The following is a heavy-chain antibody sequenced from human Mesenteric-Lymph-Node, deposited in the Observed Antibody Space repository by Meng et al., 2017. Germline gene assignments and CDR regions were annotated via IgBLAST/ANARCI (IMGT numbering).Heavy chain of an antibody. CDR2: INSDGSST. Sequence: ESLKISCAASGFTFSSYWMHWVRQAPGKGLVWVSRINSDGSSTSYADSVKGRFTISRDNAKNTLYLQMNSLRAEDTAVYYCARVRRGYSPNAFDIWGQGTMVTVSS. V-gene: IGHV3-74*01. D-gene: IGHD5-18*01. CDR3: ARVRRGYSPNAFDI. J-gene: IGHJ3*02. CDR1: GFTFSSYW.